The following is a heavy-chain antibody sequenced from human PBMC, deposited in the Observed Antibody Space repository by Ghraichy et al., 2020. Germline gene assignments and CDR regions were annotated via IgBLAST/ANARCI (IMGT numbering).Heavy chain of an antibody. Sequence: GGSLRLSCAASGFTFSSYEMNWVRQAPGKGLEWVSYISSSGSTIYYADSVKGRFTISRDNAKNSLYLQMNSLRAEDTAVYYCARGGAVAGFGNYYYGMDVWGQGTTVTVSS. CDR3: ARGGAVAGFGNYYYGMDV. CDR1: GFTFSSYE. J-gene: IGHJ6*02. V-gene: IGHV3-48*03. D-gene: IGHD6-19*01. CDR2: ISSSGSTI.